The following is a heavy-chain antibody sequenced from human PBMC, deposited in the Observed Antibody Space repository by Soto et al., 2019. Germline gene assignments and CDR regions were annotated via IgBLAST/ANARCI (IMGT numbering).Heavy chain of an antibody. CDR2: IYYSGRT. V-gene: IGHV4-59*01. J-gene: IGHJ4*02. D-gene: IGHD6-19*01. CDR1: GGPISSYY. CDR3: ARGSSGWPPRLDY. Sequence: QVQLQESGPGLVKPSETLSLNCTVSGGPISSYYWSWIRQSPGKGLEWIGYIYYSGRTNYNPSLTSRVTISVDTSQNQFSLELSSVTAADTAVYYCARGSSGWPPRLDYWGQGTLVTVSS.